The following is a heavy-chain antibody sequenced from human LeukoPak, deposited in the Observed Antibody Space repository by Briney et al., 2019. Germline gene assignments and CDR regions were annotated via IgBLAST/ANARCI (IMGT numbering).Heavy chain of an antibody. Sequence: SQTLSLTCAISGDSVSSNSAAWNWIRQSPSRGLEWLGRTYYRSKWYNDYAVSVKSRITINPDTSKNQFSLQLNSVTPEDTAVYYCARADGAAAGTKKGGDDAFDIWGQGTMVTVSS. D-gene: IGHD6-13*01. J-gene: IGHJ3*02. CDR2: TYYRSKWYN. CDR1: GDSVSSNSAA. V-gene: IGHV6-1*01. CDR3: ARADGAAAGTKKGGDDAFDI.